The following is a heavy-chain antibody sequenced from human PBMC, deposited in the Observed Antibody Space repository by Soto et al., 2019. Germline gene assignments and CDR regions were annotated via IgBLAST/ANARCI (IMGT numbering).Heavy chain of an antibody. J-gene: IGHJ6*02. V-gene: IGHV3-23*01. CDR2: ISGSGGST. Sequence: GSLRLSCAASGFTFSSYAMGWVRQAPGKGLEWVSAISGSGGSTYYADSVKGRFTISRDNSKNTLYLQMNSLRAEDTAVYYCAKARISYYDFWSGYTIADYYYGMDVWGQGTTVTVSS. CDR3: AKARISYYDFWSGYTIADYYYGMDV. CDR1: GFTFSSYA. D-gene: IGHD3-3*01.